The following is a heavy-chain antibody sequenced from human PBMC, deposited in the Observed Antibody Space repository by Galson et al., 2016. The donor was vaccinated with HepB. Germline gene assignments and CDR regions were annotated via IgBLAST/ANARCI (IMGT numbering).Heavy chain of an antibody. V-gene: IGHV3-48*02. Sequence: SLRLSCAASGFTFSSYSMNWVRQAPGKGLEWISYISSSSNSMYYADSVKGRLTISRDNAKNSLYLQMNSLRDEDTAVYYCVKGAGTIDYWGQGTLVTVSS. CDR2: ISSSSNSM. CDR3: VKGAGTIDY. D-gene: IGHD6-19*01. J-gene: IGHJ4*02. CDR1: GFTFSSYS.